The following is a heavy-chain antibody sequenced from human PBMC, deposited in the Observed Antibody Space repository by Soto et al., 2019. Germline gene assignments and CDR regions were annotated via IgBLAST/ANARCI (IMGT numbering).Heavy chain of an antibody. CDR1: GGTFSSYT. CDR3: ASGGVVVPAATGYDAFEF. CDR2: IIPILGIA. D-gene: IGHD2-2*01. Sequence: QVQLVQSGAEVKKPGSSVKVSCKASGGTFSSYTISWVRQAPGQGLEWMGRIIPILGIANYAQKLQGRVTITADKSTRTAYMEVSSLGSEDTAVDYCASGGVVVPAATGYDAFEFWGQGTMVTVSS. J-gene: IGHJ3*01. V-gene: IGHV1-69*02.